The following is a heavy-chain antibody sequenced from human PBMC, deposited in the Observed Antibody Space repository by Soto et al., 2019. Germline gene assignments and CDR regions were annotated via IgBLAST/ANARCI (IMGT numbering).Heavy chain of an antibody. CDR2: FDPEDGET. D-gene: IGHD6-19*01. CDR3: ATLVSVAGTPDY. J-gene: IGHJ4*02. CDR1: GYTLTELS. V-gene: IGHV1-24*01. Sequence: ASVKVSCKVSGYTLTELSMHWVRQAPGKGLEWMGGFDPEDGETIYAQKFQGRVTMTEDTSTDTAYMELSSLSSEDTAVYYCATLVSVAGTPDYWGQGTLVTVSS.